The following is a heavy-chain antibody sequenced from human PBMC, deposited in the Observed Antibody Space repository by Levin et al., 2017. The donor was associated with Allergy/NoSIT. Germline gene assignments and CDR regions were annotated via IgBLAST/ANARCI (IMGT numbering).Heavy chain of an antibody. V-gene: IGHV3-48*01. D-gene: IGHD6-19*01. CDR3: ARPGVAGDFDY. CDR2: ISGSSTTT. Sequence: GESLKISCAASGFTFNGYSMHWVRQAPGRGLEWVSYISGSSTTTYYADSVKGRFTISGDNAKNSLYLQMNSLRVEDTAVYYCARPGVAGDFDYWGQGTLVTVSS. J-gene: IGHJ4*02. CDR1: GFTFNGYS.